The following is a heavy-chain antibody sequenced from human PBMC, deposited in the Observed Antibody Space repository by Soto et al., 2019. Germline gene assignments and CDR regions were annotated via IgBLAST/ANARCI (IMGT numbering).Heavy chain of an antibody. J-gene: IGHJ5*02. CDR1: GGSISSDY. CDR2: ICYSGST. V-gene: IGHV4-59*08. Sequence: SDTLSLTCTVSGGSISSDYWSWIRQPPGKGLEWIGYICYSGSTNYNPSLKSRVTISVDTSKNQFSLKLSSVTAADTAVYYCARQYYYGSGSYSWGWFDPWGQGTLVTVS. CDR3: ARQYYYGSGSYSWGWFDP. D-gene: IGHD3-10*01.